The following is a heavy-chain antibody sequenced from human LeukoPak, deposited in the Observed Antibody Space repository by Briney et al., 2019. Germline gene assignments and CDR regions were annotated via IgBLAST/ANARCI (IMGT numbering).Heavy chain of an antibody. CDR3: ITDLG. J-gene: IGHJ4*02. D-gene: IGHD1-14*01. V-gene: IGHV3-74*01. Sequence: GGSLTLSCATSGFTFTSYWMHWVRQVAGKGLVWLARVDHGGSGTNYADSVKGRFTISRDSAKSTVYLQMNSLRVEDTAVYYCITDLGWGQGTLVTVSS. CDR1: GFTFTSYW. CDR2: VDHGGSGT.